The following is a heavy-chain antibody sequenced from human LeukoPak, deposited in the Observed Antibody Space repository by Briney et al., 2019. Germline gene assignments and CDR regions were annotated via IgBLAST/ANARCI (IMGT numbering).Heavy chain of an antibody. CDR1: GYTFTSYY. D-gene: IGHD3-9*01. CDR2: INPSGGST. Sequence: ASVKVSCKASGYTFTSYYMHWVRQAPGQGLEWMGIINPSGGSTSYAQKFQGRVTMTRDTSTSTVYMVLSSLRSEDTAVYYCARAPPRYDILTAWGQGTLVTVSS. J-gene: IGHJ5*02. V-gene: IGHV1-46*01. CDR3: ARAPPRYDILTA.